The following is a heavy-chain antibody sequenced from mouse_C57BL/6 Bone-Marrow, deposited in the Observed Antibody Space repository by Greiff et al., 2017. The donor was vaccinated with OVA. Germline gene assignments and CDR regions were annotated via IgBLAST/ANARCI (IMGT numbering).Heavy chain of an antibody. CDR3: AKDGLDYGSSYWYFDV. Sequence: QVQLQQSGPGLVAPSQSLSITCTVSRFSLTSYGVSWVRQPPGKGLEWLGVIWGDGSTNYHSALISRLSISKDNSKSQVFLKLNSLQTDDTATYYCAKDGLDYGSSYWYFDVWGTGTTVTVSS. D-gene: IGHD1-1*01. CDR1: RFSLTSYG. CDR2: IWGDGST. V-gene: IGHV2-3*01. J-gene: IGHJ1*03.